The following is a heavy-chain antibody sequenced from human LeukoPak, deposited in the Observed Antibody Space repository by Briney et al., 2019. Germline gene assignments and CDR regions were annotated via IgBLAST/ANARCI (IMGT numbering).Heavy chain of an antibody. Sequence: GRSLRLSCAASGFTFDDYAMHWVRQAPGKCLEWVSGISWNSGSIGYADSVKGRFTISRDNAKNSLYLQMNSLRAEDTALYYCANYGAAAGFDYWGQGTLVTVSS. J-gene: IGHJ4*02. CDR1: GFTFDDYA. CDR2: ISWNSGSI. V-gene: IGHV3-9*01. D-gene: IGHD6-13*01. CDR3: ANYGAAAGFDY.